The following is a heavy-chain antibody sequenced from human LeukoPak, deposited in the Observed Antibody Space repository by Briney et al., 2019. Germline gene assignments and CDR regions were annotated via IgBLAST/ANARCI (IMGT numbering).Heavy chain of an antibody. V-gene: IGHV4-38-2*02. CDR3: ARSPQGEIAAAGYYFDY. D-gene: IGHD6-13*01. CDR1: GYSITSGHY. J-gene: IGHJ4*02. CDR2: IYYSGST. Sequence: PSETLSLTCTVSGYSITSGHYWGWIRQPPGKGLEWIGSIYYSGSTYYNPSLKSRVTISVDTSKNQFSLKLSSVTAADTAVYYCARSPQGEIAAAGYYFDYWGQGTLVTVSS.